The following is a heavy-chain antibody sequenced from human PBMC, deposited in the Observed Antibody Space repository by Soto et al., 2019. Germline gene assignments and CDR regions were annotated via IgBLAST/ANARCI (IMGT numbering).Heavy chain of an antibody. CDR2: ISPYHGIT. Sequence: ASVKVSCKASGGTFSSYTISWVRQAPGQGLEWMGRISPYHGITNYAQKLQGRVTMTTDTSTSTAYMELRSLRSDDTAVYYCALWFGEFRFDPWGQGTLVTVSS. CDR1: GGTFSSYT. V-gene: IGHV1-18*01. CDR3: ALWFGEFRFDP. J-gene: IGHJ5*02. D-gene: IGHD3-10*01.